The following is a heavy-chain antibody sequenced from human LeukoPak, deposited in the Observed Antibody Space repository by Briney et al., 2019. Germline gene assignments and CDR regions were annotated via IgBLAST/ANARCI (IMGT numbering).Heavy chain of an antibody. J-gene: IGHJ4*02. CDR3: TRDYYDSSGLPFDY. D-gene: IGHD3-22*01. Sequence: GGSLRLSCAGSGYSFRSHSMNWVRQAPGKGLEWVSSISSISHYIYYADSVKGRFTISRDNAKNPLYLQMNSLRAEDTALYYCTRDYYDSSGLPFDYWGQGTLVTVSS. CDR1: GYSFRSHS. CDR2: ISSISHYI. V-gene: IGHV3-21*01.